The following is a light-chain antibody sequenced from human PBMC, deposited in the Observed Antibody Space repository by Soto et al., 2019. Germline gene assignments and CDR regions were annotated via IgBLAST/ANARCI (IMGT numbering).Light chain of an antibody. CDR1: QSVSSSY. V-gene: IGKV3-20*01. CDR2: GAS. Sequence: EIVLTQSPGTLSLSPGERATLSCRASQSVSSSYLAWYQHKPGQAPRLLIYGASTRATGIPGRFSGSGSGTDFTLTISRLEPEDFAVYFCQQFGSPFTFGPGTKVDLK. J-gene: IGKJ3*01. CDR3: QQFGSPFT.